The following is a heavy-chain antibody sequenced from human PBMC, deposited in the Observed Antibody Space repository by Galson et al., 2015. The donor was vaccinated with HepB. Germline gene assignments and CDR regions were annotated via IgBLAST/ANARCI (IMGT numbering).Heavy chain of an antibody. CDR3: AREVVIATGGAFDI. D-gene: IGHD2-21*01. V-gene: IGHV1-2*02. Sequence: SVKVSCKASGYTFTGYYMHWVRQAPGQGLEWMGWINPNSGGTNYALKFQGRVTMTRDTSISTAYMELSRLRSDDTAVYYCAREVVIATGGAFDIWGQGTMVTVSS. CDR1: GYTFTGYY. CDR2: INPNSGGT. J-gene: IGHJ3*02.